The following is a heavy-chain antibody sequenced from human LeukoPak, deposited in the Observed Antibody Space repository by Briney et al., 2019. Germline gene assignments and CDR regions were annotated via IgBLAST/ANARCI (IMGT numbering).Heavy chain of an antibody. Sequence: ASVKVSCKASGYTFTSYYMHWVRQAPGQGLEWMGIINPSGGSTSYAQKFQGRVTMTRDMSTSTVYMELSSLRSEDTAVYYCAKDHIVVVTATPNFDYWGQGTLVTVSS. V-gene: IGHV1-46*01. CDR1: GYTFTSYY. D-gene: IGHD2-21*02. J-gene: IGHJ4*02. CDR3: AKDHIVVVTATPNFDY. CDR2: INPSGGST.